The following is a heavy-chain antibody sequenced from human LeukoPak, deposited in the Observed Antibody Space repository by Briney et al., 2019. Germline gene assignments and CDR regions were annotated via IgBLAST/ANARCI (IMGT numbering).Heavy chain of an antibody. CDR1: GFTFSSYA. D-gene: IGHD2-2*02. V-gene: IGHV3-30-3*01. CDR2: ISYDGSNK. Sequence: GRSLRLSCAASGFTFSSYAMHWVRQAPGKGLEWVAVISYDGSNKYYADSVKGRFTISRDNSENTLYLQMNSLRAEDTAVYYCASGYCSSTSCYRGVGYWGQGTLVTVSS. J-gene: IGHJ4*02. CDR3: ASGYCSSTSCYRGVGY.